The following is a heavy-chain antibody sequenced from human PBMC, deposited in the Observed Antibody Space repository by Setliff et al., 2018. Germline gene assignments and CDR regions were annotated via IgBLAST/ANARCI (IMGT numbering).Heavy chain of an antibody. CDR2: INPNSGGT. CDR1: GYTFTGYY. J-gene: IGHJ5*02. CDR3: ARGGGSYRAGNSRPTYWFDP. V-gene: IGHV1-2*02. Sequence: ASVKVSCKASGYTFTGYYMHWVRQAPGRGLEWMGWINPNSGGTNYAQKFQGRVTMTRDTANSTVYMDLSSLTSDDTAIYYCARGGGSYRAGNSRPTYWFDPWGQGTLVTVSS. D-gene: IGHD2-21*01.